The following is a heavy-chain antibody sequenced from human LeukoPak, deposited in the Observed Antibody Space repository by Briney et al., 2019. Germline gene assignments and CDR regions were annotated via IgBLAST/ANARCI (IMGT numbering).Heavy chain of an antibody. CDR1: GFTFSSCG. D-gene: IGHD6-19*01. CDR2: IWYDGSNK. V-gene: IGHV3-33*01. Sequence: PGRSLRLSCAASGFTFSSCGMHWVRQAPGKGLEWVAVIWYDGSNKYYADSVKDRFTISRDNSKNTLYLQMNSLRAEDTAVYYCARESSGWSVDYWGQGTLVTVSS. J-gene: IGHJ4*02. CDR3: ARESSGWSVDY.